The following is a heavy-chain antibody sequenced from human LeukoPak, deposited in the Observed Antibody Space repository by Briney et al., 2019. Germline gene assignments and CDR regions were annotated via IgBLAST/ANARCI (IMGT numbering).Heavy chain of an antibody. Sequence: SETLSLTCTVSGGSISSYYWSWIRQPPGKGLEWIGDIYYSGSTNYNPSLRSRVTISVDTPKNQFSLQLSSETAADTAVYYCARSVARIRPEPFDYWGQGTLVTVSS. CDR2: IYYSGST. CDR1: GGSISSYY. V-gene: IGHV4-59*12. D-gene: IGHD5-12*01. CDR3: ARSVARIRPEPFDY. J-gene: IGHJ4*02.